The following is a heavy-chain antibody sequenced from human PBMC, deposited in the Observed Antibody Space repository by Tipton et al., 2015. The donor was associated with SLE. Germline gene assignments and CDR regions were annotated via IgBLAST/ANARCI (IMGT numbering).Heavy chain of an antibody. V-gene: IGHV3-11*06. CDR3: ARSSLLLFDV. J-gene: IGHJ3*01. CDR1: GFTFSSYA. CDR2: ISSSSSYT. Sequence: SLRLSCAASGFTFSSYAMSWVRQAPGKGLEWVSYISSSSSYTNYADSVKGRFTISRDNAKNSLYLQVDSLRAEDTALYYCARSSLLLFDVWGQGTMVTVSS. D-gene: IGHD2-21*01.